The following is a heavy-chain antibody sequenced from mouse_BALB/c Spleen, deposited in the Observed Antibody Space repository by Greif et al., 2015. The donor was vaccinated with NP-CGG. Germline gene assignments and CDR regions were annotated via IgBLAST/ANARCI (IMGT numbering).Heavy chain of an antibody. CDR2: INPSTGYT. V-gene: IGHV1-7*01. J-gene: IGHJ2*01. CDR3: ARSPYFDY. CDR1: GYTFTSYW. Sequence: QVQLQQSGAELAKPGASVKMSCKAPGYTFTSYWMHWVKQRPGQGLEWIGYINPSTGYTEYNQKFKDKATLTADKSSSXAYVQLSSLTSEDSAVYYCARSPYFDYWGQGTTLTVSS.